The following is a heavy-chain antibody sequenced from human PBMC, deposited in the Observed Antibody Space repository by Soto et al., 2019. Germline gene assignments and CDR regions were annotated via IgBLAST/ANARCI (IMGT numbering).Heavy chain of an antibody. CDR2: IYSGGTT. V-gene: IGHV3-53*01. D-gene: IGHD5-12*01. Sequence: GSLRLSCSASGLTITNNYMSWVRQAPGKGLEWVSVIYSGGTTDYAASVKGRFPISRDNSKNTLYLQMNSLRAEDTAVYYCARGRDGYNFLYEPTWGQGTLVTVSS. J-gene: IGHJ4*02. CDR3: ARGRDGYNFLYEPT. CDR1: GLTITNNY.